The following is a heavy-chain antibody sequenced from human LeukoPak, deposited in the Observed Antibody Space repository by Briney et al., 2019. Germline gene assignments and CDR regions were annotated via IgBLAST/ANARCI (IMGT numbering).Heavy chain of an antibody. V-gene: IGHV3-23*03. CDR1: GFTFSSYS. Sequence: GGSLRLSCAAAGFTFSSYSMNWVRQAPGKGLEWGSVIYNGVTPYYADSVKGRFTISRDNSKNTLYLQMNSLRAEDTAVYYCAKDTRIAAAGEFDPWGQGTLVTVSS. CDR3: AKDTRIAAAGEFDP. D-gene: IGHD6-13*01. J-gene: IGHJ5*02. CDR2: IYNGVTP.